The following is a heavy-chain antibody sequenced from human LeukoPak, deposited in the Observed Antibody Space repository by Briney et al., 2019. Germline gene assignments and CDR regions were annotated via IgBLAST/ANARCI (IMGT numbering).Heavy chain of an antibody. J-gene: IGHJ6*02. CDR3: ARGATYCSSTSCPPPHYYYGMDV. Sequence: PSETLSLTCTVSGGSISSYYWSWIRRPPGKGLEWIGYIYYSGSTNYNPSLKSRVTISVDTSKNQFSLKLSSVTAADTAVYYCARGATYCSSTSCPPPHYYYGMDVWGQGTTVTVSS. V-gene: IGHV4-59*01. D-gene: IGHD2-2*01. CDR2: IYYSGST. CDR1: GGSISSYY.